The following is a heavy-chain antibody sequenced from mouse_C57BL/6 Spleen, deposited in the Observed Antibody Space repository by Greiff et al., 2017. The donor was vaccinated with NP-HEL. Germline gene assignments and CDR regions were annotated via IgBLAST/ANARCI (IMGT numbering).Heavy chain of an antibody. V-gene: IGHV14-1*01. D-gene: IGHD1-1*01. Sequence: EVKLMESGAELVRPGASVKLSCTASGFNIKDYYMHWVKQRPEQGLEWIGRIDPEDGDTEYAPKFQGKATMTADTSSNTAYLQLSSLTSEDTAVYYCTTPYGSSPAWFAYWGQGTLVTVSA. J-gene: IGHJ3*01. CDR2: IDPEDGDT. CDR3: TTPYGSSPAWFAY. CDR1: GFNIKDYY.